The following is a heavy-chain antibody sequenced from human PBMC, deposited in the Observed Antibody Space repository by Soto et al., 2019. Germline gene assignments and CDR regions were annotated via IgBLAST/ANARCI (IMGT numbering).Heavy chain of an antibody. CDR2: INPNSGGT. CDR3: ARLTSSIAARDFDY. Sequence: DSVKVSCKASGYTFTGYYMHWVRQAPGQGLEWMGWINPNSGGTNYAQKFQGRVTMTRDTSISTAYMELSRLRSDDTAVYYCARLTSSIAARDFDYWGQGTLVTVSS. D-gene: IGHD6-6*01. V-gene: IGHV1-2*02. CDR1: GYTFTGYY. J-gene: IGHJ4*02.